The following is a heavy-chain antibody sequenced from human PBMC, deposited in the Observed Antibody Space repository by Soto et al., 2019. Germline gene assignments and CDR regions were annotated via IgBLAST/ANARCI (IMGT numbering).Heavy chain of an antibody. V-gene: IGHV3-33*01. CDR3: ARNPSGVDMASRNM. D-gene: IGHD5-12*01. J-gene: IGHJ4*02. CDR2: IYNDGSTT. CDR1: GLTFSTQG. Sequence: QVQLVESGGGVVQPGRSLRLSCVASGLTFSTQGMHWVRQAPGKGLERVGVIYNDGSTTYYADSVKGRFTISRANSQNTLYLQMNSLRADGTGVYYCARNPSGVDMASRNMWGEGTLVTVSS.